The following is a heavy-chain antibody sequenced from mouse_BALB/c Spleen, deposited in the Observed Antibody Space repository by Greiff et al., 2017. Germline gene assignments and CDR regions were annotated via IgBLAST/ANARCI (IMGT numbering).Heavy chain of an antibody. Sequence: EVKLVESGGGLVQPGGSLKLSCAASGFTFSSYGMSWVRQTPDKRLELVATINSNGGSTYYPDSVKGRFTISRDNAKNTLYLQMSSLKSEDTAMYYCARDRGYPFAYWGQGTLVTVSA. CDR3: ARDRGYPFAY. CDR2: INSNGGST. D-gene: IGHD2-2*01. J-gene: IGHJ3*01. CDR1: GFTFSSYG. V-gene: IGHV5-6-3*01.